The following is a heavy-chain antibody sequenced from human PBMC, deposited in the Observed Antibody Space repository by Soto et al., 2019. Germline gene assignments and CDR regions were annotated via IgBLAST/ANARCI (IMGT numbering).Heavy chain of an antibody. D-gene: IGHD2-15*01. CDR2: IYYSGST. J-gene: IGHJ4*02. CDR3: ARLAKSYCSGGSCYAFDY. V-gene: IGHV4-39*01. Sequence: SETLSLTCTVSGGYISSSSYYWGWIRQPPGKGLEWIGSIYYSGSTYYNPSLKSRVTISVDTSKNQFSLKLSSVTAADTAVYYCARLAKSYCSGGSCYAFDYWGQGTLVTVSS. CDR1: GGYISSSSYY.